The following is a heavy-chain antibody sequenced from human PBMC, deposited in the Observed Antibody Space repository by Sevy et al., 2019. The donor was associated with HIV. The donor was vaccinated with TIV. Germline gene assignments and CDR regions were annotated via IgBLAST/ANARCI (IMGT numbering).Heavy chain of an antibody. Sequence: GGSLRLSCAASGFTFDDYAMHWVRQTPGRGLEWVSGIGGNGGRVGYADSVKGRFTISREKAKTSLYLQMNSLGVEDTALYFCAKDITMIVVADVHFDYWGQGTLVTVSS. CDR3: AKDITMIVVADVHFDY. V-gene: IGHV3-9*01. CDR1: GFTFDDYA. J-gene: IGHJ4*02. D-gene: IGHD3-22*01. CDR2: IGGNGGRV.